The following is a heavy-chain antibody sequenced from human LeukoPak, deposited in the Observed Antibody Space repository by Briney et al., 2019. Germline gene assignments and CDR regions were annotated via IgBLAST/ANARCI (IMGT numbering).Heavy chain of an antibody. Sequence: SVKVSCKASGGTFSSYAISWVRQTPGQGLEWMGGIIPIFGTANYAQKFQGRVTITTDESTSTAYMELSSLRSEDTAVYYCARVLGQQLVRGWFDPWGQGTLVTVSS. V-gene: IGHV1-69*05. J-gene: IGHJ5*02. CDR1: GGTFSSYA. D-gene: IGHD6-13*01. CDR3: ARVLGQQLVRGWFDP. CDR2: IIPIFGTA.